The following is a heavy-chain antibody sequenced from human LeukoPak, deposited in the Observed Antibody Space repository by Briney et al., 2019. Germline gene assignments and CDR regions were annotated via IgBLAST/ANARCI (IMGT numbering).Heavy chain of an antibody. CDR3: ARDCSGGSCTSGFDY. Sequence: SETLSLTCAVYGESFSGYYWNWIRQPPGKGLEWIGEINHSGSANYNPSLKSRVTISVDKSKNQFSLKLSSVTAADTAVYYCARDCSGGSCTSGFDYWGQGTLVTVSS. V-gene: IGHV4-34*01. CDR1: GESFSGYY. D-gene: IGHD2-15*01. CDR2: INHSGSA. J-gene: IGHJ4*02.